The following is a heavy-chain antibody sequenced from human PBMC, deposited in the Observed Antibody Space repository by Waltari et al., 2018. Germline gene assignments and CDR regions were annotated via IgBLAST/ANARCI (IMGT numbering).Heavy chain of an antibody. CDR1: GDFPRYDP. CDR3: ARLPTKYFDSLGWGFFDQ. D-gene: IGHD3-9*01. CDR2: RRNTGAT. V-gene: IGHV4-59*08. J-gene: IGHJ4*02. Sequence: HVQLQESGPGLVKPSETLSLTCSVSGDFPRYDPWTWIRQAPGKGLEWIAYRRNTGATKCTPSLESRVTLSADTSKKQFSLRLTSVTAADTAVYFCARLPTKYFDSLGWGFFDQWGQGILVTVSS.